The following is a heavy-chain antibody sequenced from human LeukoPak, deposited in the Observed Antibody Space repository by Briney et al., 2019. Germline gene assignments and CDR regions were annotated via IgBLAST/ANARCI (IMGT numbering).Heavy chain of an antibody. D-gene: IGHD2-21*02. CDR1: GGSISSYY. J-gene: IGHJ3*02. Sequence: SETLSLTCTVSGGSISSYYWSWIRQPPGKGLEWIGYIYYSGSTNYNPSLKSRVTISVDTSKNQFSLKPSSVTAADTAVYYCATCGGDCFGAFDIWGQGTMVTVSS. CDR3: ATCGGDCFGAFDI. CDR2: IYYSGST. V-gene: IGHV4-59*01.